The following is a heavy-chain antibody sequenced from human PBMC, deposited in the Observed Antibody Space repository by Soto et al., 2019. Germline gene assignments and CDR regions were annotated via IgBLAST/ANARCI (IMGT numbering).Heavy chain of an antibody. Sequence: QVQLVESGGGVVQPGGSLRLSCAVSGFNFNGYGMHWVRQAPGKGLEWVAVISYEGSKKYYGDSVKDRFTIFRDNSKNTLYLQMNSLRADDTAVYYCAKDRRSGWGGSRGFFDSWGQGTLVTVSS. CDR2: ISYEGSKK. V-gene: IGHV3-30*18. J-gene: IGHJ4*02. CDR3: AKDRRSGWGGSRGFFDS. CDR1: GFNFNGYG. D-gene: IGHD6-19*01.